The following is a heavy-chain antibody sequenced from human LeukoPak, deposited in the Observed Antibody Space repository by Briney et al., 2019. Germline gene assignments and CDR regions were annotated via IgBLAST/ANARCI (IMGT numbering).Heavy chain of an antibody. CDR2: FYYTGST. D-gene: IGHD5/OR15-5a*01. CDR1: GGSVSGGSYD. J-gene: IGHJ4*02. V-gene: IGHV4-61*01. Sequence: SETLSLTCTVSGGSVSGGSYDWGWIRQPPGKGLEWIGYFYYTGSTNYNPSLKSRVTISVDTSKNQFSLRLSSVTAADTAVYYCASGQFLVSNDYWGQGILVTVSS. CDR3: ASGQFLVSNDY.